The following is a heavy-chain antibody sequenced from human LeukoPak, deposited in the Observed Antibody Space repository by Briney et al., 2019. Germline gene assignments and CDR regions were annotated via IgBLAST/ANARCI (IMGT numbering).Heavy chain of an antibody. D-gene: IGHD1-26*01. CDR3: ARGGGVGATDFDY. V-gene: IGHV4-34*01. CDR2: INHSGST. CDR1: GGSFSGYY. J-gene: IGHJ4*02. Sequence: SETLSLTCAVYGGSFSGYYWSWIRQSPGKGLEWIGEINHSGSTNYNPSLKSRVTISVDTSKNQFSLKLSSVTAADTAVYYCARGGGVGATDFDYWGQGTLVTVSS.